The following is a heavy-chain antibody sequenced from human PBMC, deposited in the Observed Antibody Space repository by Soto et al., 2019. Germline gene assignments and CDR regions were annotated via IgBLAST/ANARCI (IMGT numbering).Heavy chain of an antibody. J-gene: IGHJ6*03. CDR3: ARTPGYYDFWSGYPKNPYYYYYYYMDV. Sequence: QVQLQESGPGLVKPSETLSLTCTVSGGSISSYYWSWIRQPPGKGLEWIGYIYYSGSTNYNPSLKSRVTISVDTSKNQFSLKLSSVTAADTAVYYCARTPGYYDFWSGYPKNPYYYYYYYMDVWGKGTTVTVSS. CDR2: IYYSGST. D-gene: IGHD3-3*01. V-gene: IGHV4-59*01. CDR1: GGSISSYY.